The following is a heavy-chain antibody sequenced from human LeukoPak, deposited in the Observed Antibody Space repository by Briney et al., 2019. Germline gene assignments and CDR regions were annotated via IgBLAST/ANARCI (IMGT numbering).Heavy chain of an antibody. V-gene: IGHV3-30*02. CDR1: GFTFSSYG. CDR3: ARPYSSSWNYYFDY. D-gene: IGHD6-13*01. CDR2: IRYDGSNK. J-gene: IGHJ4*02. Sequence: PGGSLRLSCAASGFTFSSYGMHWVRQAPGKGLEWVAFIRYDGSNKYYADSVKGRFTISRDNAKNSLYLQMNSLRAEDTAVYYCARPYSSSWNYYFDYWGQGTLVTVSS.